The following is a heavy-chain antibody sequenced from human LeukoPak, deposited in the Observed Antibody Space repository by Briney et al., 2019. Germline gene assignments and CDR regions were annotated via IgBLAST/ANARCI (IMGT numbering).Heavy chain of an antibody. J-gene: IGHJ2*01. CDR3: ARAPPYCGGDCSDWYFDL. CDR2: ISRGSGSI. D-gene: IGHD2-21*02. CDR1: GFTFSSYS. Sequence: PGGSLRLSCAASGFTFSSYSMNWVRQAPGKGLEWVSSISRGSGSIYYADSLKGRFTISRDNAKNSLYLQINSLRVEDTAVYYCARAPPYCGGDCSDWYFDLWGRGTLVTVSS. V-gene: IGHV3-21*01.